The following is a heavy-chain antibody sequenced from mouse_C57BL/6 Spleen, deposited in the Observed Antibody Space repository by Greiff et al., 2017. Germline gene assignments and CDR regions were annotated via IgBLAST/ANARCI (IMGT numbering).Heavy chain of an antibody. Sequence: EVKLVESGGGLVKPGGSLKLSCAASGFTFSSYAMSWVRQTPEKRLEWVATISDGGSYTYYPDNVKGRFTISRDNAKNNLYLQMSHLQSEDTAMYYSARDRAVVAPDAMDYWGQGTSVTVSS. V-gene: IGHV5-4*01. J-gene: IGHJ4*01. CDR3: ARDRAVVAPDAMDY. CDR1: GFTFSSYA. D-gene: IGHD1-1*01. CDR2: ISDGGSYT.